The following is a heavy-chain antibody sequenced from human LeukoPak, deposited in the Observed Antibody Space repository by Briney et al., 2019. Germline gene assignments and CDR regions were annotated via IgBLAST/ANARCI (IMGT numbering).Heavy chain of an antibody. CDR1: GFTFSSYS. CDR2: ISSSSSYI. J-gene: IGHJ4*02. V-gene: IGHV3-21*01. Sequence: GGSLRLSCAASGFTFSSYSMNWVRQAPGKGLEWVSSISSSSSYIYYADSVKGRFTISRDNAKNTLYLQMNSLRAEDTAVYYCARAYGGGAFDYWGQGTLVTVSS. CDR3: ARAYGGGAFDY. D-gene: IGHD4-23*01.